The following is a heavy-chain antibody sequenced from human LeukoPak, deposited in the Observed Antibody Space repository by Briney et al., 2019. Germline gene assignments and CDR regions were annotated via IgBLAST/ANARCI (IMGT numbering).Heavy chain of an antibody. J-gene: IGHJ5*02. V-gene: IGHV1-18*01. D-gene: IGHD3-3*01. CDR2: ISAYNGNT. CDR1: GYTFTSYG. Sequence: ASVKVSCKASGYTFTSYGISWVRQAPGQGLEWMGWISAYNGNTNYAQKLQGRVTMTTDTSTSTAYMELRSLRSDDTAVYYCARSGGTIFRWNWFDPWGQGTLVTVSS. CDR3: ARSGGTIFRWNWFDP.